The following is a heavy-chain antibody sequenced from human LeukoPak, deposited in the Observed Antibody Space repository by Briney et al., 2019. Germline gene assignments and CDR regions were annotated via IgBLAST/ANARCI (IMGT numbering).Heavy chain of an antibody. Sequence: SETLSLTCTVYGGSFSGYYWSWIRQPPGKGLEWIGEINHSGSTNYNPSLKSRVTISVDTSKNQFSLKLSSVTAADTAVYYCAWRYCSGGSCPFDYWGQGTLVTVSS. CDR2: INHSGST. CDR1: GGSFSGYY. D-gene: IGHD2-15*01. J-gene: IGHJ4*02. CDR3: AWRYCSGGSCPFDY. V-gene: IGHV4-34*01.